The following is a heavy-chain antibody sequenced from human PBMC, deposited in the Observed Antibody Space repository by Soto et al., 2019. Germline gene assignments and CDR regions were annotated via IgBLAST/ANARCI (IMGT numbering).Heavy chain of an antibody. CDR2: INHSGST. V-gene: IGHV4-34*01. J-gene: IGHJ5*02. D-gene: IGHD2-2*01. Sequence: SETLSLTCAVYGGSFSGYYWSWIRLPPGKGLEWIGEINHSGSTNYNPSLKSRVTISVDTSKNQFSLKLSSVTAADTAVYYCARRKSGPNKGYCSSTSCYVGGWFDPWGQGTLVTVSS. CDR3: ARRKSGPNKGYCSSTSCYVGGWFDP. CDR1: GGSFSGYY.